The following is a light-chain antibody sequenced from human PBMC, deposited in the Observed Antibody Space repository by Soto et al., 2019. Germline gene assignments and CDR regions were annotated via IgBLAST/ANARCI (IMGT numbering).Light chain of an antibody. Sequence: QSVLTQPASVSGSPGQSITISCTGTSSDVGGYDLVSWYQQHPGRAPNLMIYDVSRRPSGVSNRFSGSKSGNTASLTISGLRAEDEADYYCCSYGSSTTYVFGTGTKLTVL. CDR2: DVS. J-gene: IGLJ1*01. CDR3: CSYGSSTTYV. CDR1: SSDVGGYDL. V-gene: IGLV2-23*02.